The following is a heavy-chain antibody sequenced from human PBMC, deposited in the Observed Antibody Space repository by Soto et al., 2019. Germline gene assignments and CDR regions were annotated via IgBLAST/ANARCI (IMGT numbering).Heavy chain of an antibody. D-gene: IGHD1-26*01. V-gene: IGHV4-39*01. CDR1: GASISIGTDY. J-gene: IGHJ4*02. CDR3: ARRVVGWGFDY. CDR2: IHYSGST. Sequence: SETLSLTCSVSGASISIGTDYWGWIRQPPGKGLEWIGNIHYSGSTYYNPSLKSRVTISVDTSKNQFSLKLSSVTAADTAVYYCARRVVGWGFDYWGQGTLVT.